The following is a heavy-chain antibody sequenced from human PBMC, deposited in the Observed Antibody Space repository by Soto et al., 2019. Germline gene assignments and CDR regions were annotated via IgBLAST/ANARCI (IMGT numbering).Heavy chain of an antibody. V-gene: IGHV1-69*01. CDR2: ILPVLGTT. Sequence: QVSLVQSGAEVRKPGSSVKVSCKASRDTFNSYAVTWVRQAPGQGLEWMGGILPVLGTTKYAQNFQARVTLNAAESTSTVYMELSSLRFDDRAVYYCAAGGKNGYFTWGQGTHVTVSS. CDR1: RDTFNSYA. CDR3: AAGGKNGYFT. J-gene: IGHJ4*02. D-gene: IGHD5-12*01.